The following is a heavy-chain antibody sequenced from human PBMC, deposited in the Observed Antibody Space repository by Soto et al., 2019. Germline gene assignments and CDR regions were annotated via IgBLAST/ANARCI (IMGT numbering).Heavy chain of an antibody. J-gene: IGHJ6*02. CDR2: ISYCGSR. D-gene: IGHD1-20*01. V-gene: IGHV4-31*03. Sequence: QVQLQASGPGLVKPSQTLSLTCNVSGGSISSGGCYWNWIRQHPGKALEWIGDISYCGSRYYNPSLKSRLTISVDSSKNQFALKLPSVTAADTAVYYCARAKITPGYYYSGMDVWGQGTTVTVSS. CDR3: ARAKITPGYYYSGMDV. CDR1: GGSISSGGCY.